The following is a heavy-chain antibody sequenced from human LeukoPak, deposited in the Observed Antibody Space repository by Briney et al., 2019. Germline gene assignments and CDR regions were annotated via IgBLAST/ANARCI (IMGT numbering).Heavy chain of an antibody. CDR2: IHYRGNT. D-gene: IGHD3-10*01. V-gene: IGHV4-59*08. CDR3: ARHLSNYGSGTYTAFDV. J-gene: IGHJ3*01. CDR1: GGSTRNYC. Sequence: PSETLSLTCTVSGGSTRNYCWSWVRRPPGMGLQWIGYIHYRGNTDYSPSLRSRVTISSDTPRISLKVTSVTAADTAVYYCARHLSNYGSGTYTAFDVWGQGAMVIVSS.